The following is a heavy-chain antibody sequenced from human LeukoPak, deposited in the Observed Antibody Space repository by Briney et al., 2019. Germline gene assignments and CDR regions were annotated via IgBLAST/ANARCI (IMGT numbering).Heavy chain of an antibody. J-gene: IGHJ6*03. Sequence: SVKVSCKASGYTFTGYYMHWVRQAPGQGLEWMGGIIPIFGTANYAQKFQGRVTITADKSTSTAYMELSSLRSEDTAVYYCARGGAAAVNYMDVWGKGTTVTVSS. CDR3: ARGGAAAVNYMDV. V-gene: IGHV1-69*06. CDR1: GYTFTGYY. CDR2: IIPIFGTA. D-gene: IGHD6-13*01.